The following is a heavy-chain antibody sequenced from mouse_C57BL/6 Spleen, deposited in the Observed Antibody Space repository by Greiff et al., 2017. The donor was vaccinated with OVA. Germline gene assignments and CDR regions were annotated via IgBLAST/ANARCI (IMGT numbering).Heavy chain of an antibody. D-gene: IGHD3-2*02. J-gene: IGHJ2*01. V-gene: IGHV5-4*03. CDR3: ARAAQATCYFDY. CDR1: GFTFSSYA. CDR2: ISDGGSYT. Sequence: VKLVESGGGLVKPGGSLKLSCAASGFTFSSYAMSWVRQTPEKRLEWVATISDGGSYTYYPDNVKGRFTISRDNAKNNLYLQMSHLKSEDTAMYYCARAAQATCYFDYWGQGTTLTVSS.